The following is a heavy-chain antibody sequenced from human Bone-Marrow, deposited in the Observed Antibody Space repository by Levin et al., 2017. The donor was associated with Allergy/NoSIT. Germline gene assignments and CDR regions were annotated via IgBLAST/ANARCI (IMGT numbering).Heavy chain of an antibody. CDR3: ARSQGGVTIFEVVIPPFYYYYMDV. CDR2: IIPIFGAA. Sequence: GASVKVSCKTSGDTFNRYAISWVRQAPGQGLEWMGGIIPIFGAANYAQKFQGRVTITADESTNTAYMELSNLRSEDTAVYFCARSQGGVTIFEVVIPPFYYYYMDVWGTGTTVTVSS. V-gene: IGHV1-69*13. J-gene: IGHJ6*03. D-gene: IGHD3-3*01. CDR1: GDTFNRYA.